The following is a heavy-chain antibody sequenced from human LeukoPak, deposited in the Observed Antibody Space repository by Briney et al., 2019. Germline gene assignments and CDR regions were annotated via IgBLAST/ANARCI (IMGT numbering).Heavy chain of an antibody. J-gene: IGHJ4*02. CDR2: ISGSSSII. Sequence: GGSLRLSCAASGFIFSDYSMTWVRQAPGKGLEWISHISGSSSIIYYADSVEGRFTISRDNARDSLYLQMNSLRAEDTAYYYCARWAQERHFDYWGQGTLVTVSS. CDR3: ARWAQERHFDY. D-gene: IGHD1-26*01. CDR1: GFIFSDYS. V-gene: IGHV3-48*01.